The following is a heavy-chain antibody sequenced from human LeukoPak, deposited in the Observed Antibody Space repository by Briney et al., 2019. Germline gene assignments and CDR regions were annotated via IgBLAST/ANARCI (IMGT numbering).Heavy chain of an antibody. CDR3: AREAAAGRTGLDP. Sequence: PSETLSLPCAGYGGSFSGYYWSWIRQPPGKGLEWIGEINHSGSTNYNPSLKSRVTISVDTSKNQFSLKLSSVTAADTAVYYCAREAAAGRTGLDPWGQGTLVTVSS. CDR2: INHSGST. CDR1: GGSFSGYY. V-gene: IGHV4-34*01. J-gene: IGHJ5*02. D-gene: IGHD6-13*01.